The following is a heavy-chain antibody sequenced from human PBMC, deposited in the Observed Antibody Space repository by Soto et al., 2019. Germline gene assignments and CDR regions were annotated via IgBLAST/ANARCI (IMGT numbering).Heavy chain of an antibody. CDR2: IKSKTDGGTT. CDR1: GFSFSNAG. V-gene: IGHV3-15*07. J-gene: IGHJ6*02. Sequence: GGFLRLSCAASGFSFSNAGVNWVRQAPGKGLEWVGRIKSKTDGGTTDYAAPVKGRFTISRDDSKNTLYLQMNSLKTEDTAVYYCTTDEGYTYLDDYYGMDVWGQGTTVTVSS. CDR3: TTDEGYTYLDDYYGMDV. D-gene: IGHD2-2*02.